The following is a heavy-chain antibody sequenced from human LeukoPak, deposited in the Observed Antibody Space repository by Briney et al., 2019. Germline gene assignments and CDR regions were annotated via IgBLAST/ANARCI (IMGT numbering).Heavy chain of an antibody. CDR1: GFTFSNYA. V-gene: IGHV3-30-3*01. CDR3: ARGHLSSLFDI. CDR2: ISYDGTNK. J-gene: IGHJ3*02. D-gene: IGHD6-6*01. Sequence: PGGSLRLSCAASGFTFSNYAMPWVRQTPGKGLEWVAVISYDGTNKYYADSVKGRLTISRDNSKNTLSLQMNSLRTEDTAVYYCARGHLSSLFDIWGQGTMVTVSS.